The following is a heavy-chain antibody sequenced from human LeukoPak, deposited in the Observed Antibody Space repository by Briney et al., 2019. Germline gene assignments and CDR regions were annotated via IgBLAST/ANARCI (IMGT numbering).Heavy chain of an antibody. J-gene: IGHJ4*02. D-gene: IGHD6-19*01. Sequence: SVKVSCKACGGTFSSYAISWVRQAPGQGLEWMGRIIPILGIANYAQKFQGRVTITADKSTSTAYMELSSLRSEDTAVYYCARDRHSSGWTPFDYWGQGTLVTVSS. CDR2: IIPILGIA. V-gene: IGHV1-69*04. CDR1: GGTFSSYA. CDR3: ARDRHSSGWTPFDY.